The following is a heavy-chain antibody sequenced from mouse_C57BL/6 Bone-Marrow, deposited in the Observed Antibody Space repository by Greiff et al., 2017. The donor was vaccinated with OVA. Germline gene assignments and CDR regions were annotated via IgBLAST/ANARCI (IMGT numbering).Heavy chain of an antibody. CDR1: GFTFSSYG. D-gene: IGHD2-4*01. CDR3: ARHGLYEYDWFAY. Sequence: EVQLVESGGDLVKPGGSLKLSCAASGFTFSSYGMSWVRQTPDKRLEWVATISSGGSSTYYPDSVKGRFTISRDKAKNSLDLQMSSLESEDTAMYYCARHGLYEYDWFAYWGQGTLVTVSA. CDR2: ISSGGSST. J-gene: IGHJ3*01. V-gene: IGHV5-6*01.